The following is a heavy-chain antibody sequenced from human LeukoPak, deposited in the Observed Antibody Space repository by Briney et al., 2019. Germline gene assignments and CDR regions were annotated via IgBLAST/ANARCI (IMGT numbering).Heavy chain of an antibody. CDR1: GFTFSSYG. J-gene: IGHJ4*02. D-gene: IGHD3-16*01. Sequence: GGSLRLSCAASGFTFSSYGMHWVRQAPGKGLEWEAVISYDGSNKYYADSVKGRFTISRDNSKNTLYLQMNSLRAEDTAVYYCAKDLGGLDYWGQGTLVTVSS. V-gene: IGHV3-30*18. CDR3: AKDLGGLDY. CDR2: ISYDGSNK.